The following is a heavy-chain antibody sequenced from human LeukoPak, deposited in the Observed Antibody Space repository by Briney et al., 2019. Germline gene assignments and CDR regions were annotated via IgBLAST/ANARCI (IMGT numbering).Heavy chain of an antibody. D-gene: IGHD6-6*01. J-gene: IGHJ6*03. V-gene: IGHV4-59*01. CDR2: IDYSGST. Sequence: SETLSLTCTVSGGSISSYYWSWIRQTPGKGLEWIGYIDYSGSTNYNPSLKSRVTISVDTSKNQFSLKLSSVTAADTAVYYCARDRRIAALEDYYYYMDVWGKGTTVTVSS. CDR3: ARDRRIAALEDYYYYMDV. CDR1: GGSISSYY.